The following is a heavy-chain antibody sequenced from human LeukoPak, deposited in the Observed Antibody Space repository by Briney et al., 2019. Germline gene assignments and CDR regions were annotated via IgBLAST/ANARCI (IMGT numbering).Heavy chain of an antibody. J-gene: IGHJ4*02. CDR2: IKQDGSEK. CDR3: ARDQRLDSYGYQYYFDY. Sequence: PGGSLRLSCAASGFTLSSYWMSWVRQAPGKGLEWVANIKQDGSEKYYVDSVKGRFTISRDNAKNSLYLQMNSLRAEDTAVYYCARDQRLDSYGYQYYFDYWGQGTLVTVSS. V-gene: IGHV3-7*03. CDR1: GFTLSSYW. D-gene: IGHD5-18*01.